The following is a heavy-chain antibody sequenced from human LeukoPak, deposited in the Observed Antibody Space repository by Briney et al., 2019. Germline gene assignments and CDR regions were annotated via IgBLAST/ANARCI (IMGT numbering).Heavy chain of an antibody. Sequence: PGGSLRPSCAAPGFTPSDHYKGWVRQAPGKGLGWGGRTRNKANSYTTEYAASVKGRFTISRDDSKNSMYLQMNSLKAEDTAVYYCTRLSGAALDHWGQGTRVTVSS. V-gene: IGHV3-72*01. CDR2: TRNKANSYTT. J-gene: IGHJ4*02. D-gene: IGHD6-25*01. CDR3: TRLSGAALDH. CDR1: GFTPSDHY.